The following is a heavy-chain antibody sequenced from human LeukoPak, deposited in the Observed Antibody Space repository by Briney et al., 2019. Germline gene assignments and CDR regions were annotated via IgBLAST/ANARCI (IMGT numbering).Heavy chain of an antibody. CDR1: GFTFSSYW. CDR2: ISSGSSYI. Sequence: GGSLRLSCAASGFTFSSYWMSWVRQAPGKGLEWVSSISSGSSYIYYADSVKGRFTISRDNAKNSLYLQMNSLRAEDTAVYYCARIGGYSYGEALDYWGQGILVTVSS. D-gene: IGHD5-18*01. V-gene: IGHV3-21*01. CDR3: ARIGGYSYGEALDY. J-gene: IGHJ4*02.